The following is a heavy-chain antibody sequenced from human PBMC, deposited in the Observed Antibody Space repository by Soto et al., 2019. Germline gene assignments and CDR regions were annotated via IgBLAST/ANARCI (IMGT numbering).Heavy chain of an antibody. CDR2: ISAYNGNT. J-gene: IGHJ5*02. CDR1: GYTFTSYG. V-gene: IGHV1-18*01. D-gene: IGHD3-22*01. CDR3: ARDWGTYYYDSSGYGSNWFDP. Sequence: ASVKVSCKASGYTFTSYGISWVRQAPGQGLEWMGWISAYNGNTNYAQKLQGRVTMTTDTSTSTAYMELRSLRSGDTAVYYCARDWGTYYYDSSGYGSNWFDPWGQGTLVTVSS.